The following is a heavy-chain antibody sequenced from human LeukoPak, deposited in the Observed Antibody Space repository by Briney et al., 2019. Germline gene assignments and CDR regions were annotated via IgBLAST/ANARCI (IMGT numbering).Heavy chain of an antibody. V-gene: IGHV4-59*01. Sequence: PSETLSLTCTVSGGSISPYYWSWIRQPPGKGLEWLGYIYYSGNTEYKPSLKSRVAMSVDTSKNQFSLRLSSVTAADTAVYYCARDIMDVWGKGTTVTVSS. CDR1: GGSISPYY. CDR2: IYYSGNT. J-gene: IGHJ6*04. CDR3: ARDIMDV.